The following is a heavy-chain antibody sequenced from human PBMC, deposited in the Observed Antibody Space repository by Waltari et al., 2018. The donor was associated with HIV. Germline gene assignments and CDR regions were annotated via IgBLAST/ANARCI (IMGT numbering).Heavy chain of an antibody. CDR3: ITEEKVNCGSECFDH. Sequence: EVQLVESGGALVKPGGSLRLSCVGSGFIFSNTWMSWVRQAPGKGLEGVGRIKSKSEGGATDYTATVKGRFTISREDSKSSLFLQMNSLKSEDTGLYYCITEEKVNCGSECFDHWGQGTLVTVSS. CDR2: IKSKSEGGAT. V-gene: IGHV3-15*02. D-gene: IGHD2-21*01. J-gene: IGHJ4*02. CDR1: GFIFSNTW.